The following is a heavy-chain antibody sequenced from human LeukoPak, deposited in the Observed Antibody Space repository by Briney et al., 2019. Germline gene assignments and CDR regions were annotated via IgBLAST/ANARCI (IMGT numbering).Heavy chain of an antibody. V-gene: IGHV3-30*18. D-gene: IGHD3-10*01. CDR3: AKEPFSSGSWFDP. CDR1: GFSLTTYG. J-gene: IGHJ5*02. Sequence: PGRSLRLSCAASGFSLTTYGMHWVRQAPGKGLEWVAVTSSDGRNNYYGDSVKGRFAVSRDTSTNTLYLQMSSLRAEDSAVYHCAKEPFSSGSWFDPWGQGTLVTVSS. CDR2: TSSDGRNN.